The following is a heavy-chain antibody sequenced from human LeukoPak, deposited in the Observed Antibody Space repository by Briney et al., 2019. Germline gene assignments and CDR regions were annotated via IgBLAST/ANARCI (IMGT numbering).Heavy chain of an antibody. CDR1: GVSISSYY. Sequence: PSETLSLTCTVSGVSISSYYWSWIRQPPGKGLEWIGYIYYSGSTNYNPSFNSRVTISVDTSKNQFSLKLSSVTAADTAVYYCARTYYCGGDCYYNDSWGQGILVTVSS. CDR2: IYYSGST. V-gene: IGHV4-59*01. J-gene: IGHJ4*02. D-gene: IGHD2-21*02. CDR3: ARTYYCGGDCYYNDS.